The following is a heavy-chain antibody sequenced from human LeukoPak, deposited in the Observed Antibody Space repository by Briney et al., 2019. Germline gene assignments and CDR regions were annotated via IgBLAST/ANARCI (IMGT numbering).Heavy chain of an antibody. CDR3: ARSSSWYLFDY. CDR2: ISSSSSYT. V-gene: IGHV3-11*03. D-gene: IGHD6-13*01. Sequence: GGSLRLSSAASGFTFSDYYMSWIRQAPGKGLEWVSYISSSSSYTNYADSVKGRFTISRDNAKNSLYLQMNSLRAEDTAVYYCARSSSWYLFDYWGQGTLVTVSS. J-gene: IGHJ4*02. CDR1: GFTFSDYY.